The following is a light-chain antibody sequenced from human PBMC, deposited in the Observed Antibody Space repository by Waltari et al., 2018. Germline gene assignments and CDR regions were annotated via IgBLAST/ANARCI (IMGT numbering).Light chain of an antibody. CDR2: AAS. CDR1: QGISSY. V-gene: IGKV1-8*01. Sequence: AIRITQSPSSLSASTGDRVTITCRASQGISSYLAWYQQKPGKAPKLLIYAASTLQSGVPSRFSGSGSGTDFTLTISCLQSEDFATYYCQQYYSYPPTFGHGTKVEIK. CDR3: QQYYSYPPT. J-gene: IGKJ1*01.